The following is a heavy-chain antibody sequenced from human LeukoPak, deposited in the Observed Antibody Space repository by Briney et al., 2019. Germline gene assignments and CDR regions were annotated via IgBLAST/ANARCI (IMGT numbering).Heavy chain of an antibody. CDR3: ASDYGSGSSTPTMYLDY. D-gene: IGHD3-10*01. V-gene: IGHV3-33*01. CDR1: VFTFRSYG. CDR2: IWYDGSNK. J-gene: IGHJ4*02. Sequence: GWALTLSCVASVFTFRSYGMHWLRQAPAKGLAGVAVIWYDGSNKYYADSVKGRFTISRDNPKNTLYLQMNSLRAEDTAVYYCASDYGSGSSTPTMYLDYWGQGTLVTVSS.